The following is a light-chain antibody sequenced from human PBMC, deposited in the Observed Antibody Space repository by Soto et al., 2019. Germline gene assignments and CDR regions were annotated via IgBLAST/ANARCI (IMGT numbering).Light chain of an antibody. CDR1: QSVSSSY. CDR2: GAS. V-gene: IGKV3-20*01. J-gene: IGKJ5*01. Sequence: IVVKQSLGTLSLSPRERATLSCRASQSVSSSYLAWYQQKPGQAPRLLIYGASSRATGIPARFSGSGSGTEFTLTISSLQSEDFATYYCQQSYTTPRITFGQGRRLEI. CDR3: QQSYTTPRIT.